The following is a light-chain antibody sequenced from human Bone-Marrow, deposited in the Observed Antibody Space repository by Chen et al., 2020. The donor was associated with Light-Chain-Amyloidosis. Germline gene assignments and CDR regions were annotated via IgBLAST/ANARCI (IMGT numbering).Light chain of an antibody. J-gene: IGKJ3*01. CDR1: QSVSSTF. CDR3: QHYGSSLFT. CDR2: GAS. Sequence: EIVLTQSPGTLSLSPGERATLSCRTSQSVSSTFLAWYQQKPGQAPRLLIYGASTRAPGNPDRFGGTGSATDFTLPLSRVEPEDFAIYYCQHYGSSLFTFGPGTKVDIE. V-gene: IGKV3-20*01.